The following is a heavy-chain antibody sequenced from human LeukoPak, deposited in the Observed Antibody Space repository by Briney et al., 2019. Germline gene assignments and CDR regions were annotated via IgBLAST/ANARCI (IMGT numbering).Heavy chain of an antibody. J-gene: IGHJ4*02. V-gene: IGHV4-34*01. D-gene: IGHD1-7*01. CDR3: ARDPPAGTSPY. CDR1: GGSFSGYY. CDR2: INHSGST. Sequence: SETLSLTCAVYGGSFSGYYWSWIRQSPGKGLDWIGEINHSGSTNYNPSLKSRVTTSVDTSKNQFSLKLSSVTAADTAVYYCARDPPAGTSPYWGQGTLVTVSS.